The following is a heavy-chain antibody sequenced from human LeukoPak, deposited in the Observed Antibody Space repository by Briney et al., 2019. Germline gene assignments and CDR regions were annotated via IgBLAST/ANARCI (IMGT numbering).Heavy chain of an antibody. CDR2: ISSSSSTI. V-gene: IGHV3-48*04. CDR1: GFTFSSYS. CDR3: ARAGYGGNSGLSNY. Sequence: PGGSLRLSCAASGFTFSSYSMNWVRQAPGRGLEWVSYISSSSSTIYYADSVKGRFTISRDNAKNSLYLQMNSLRAEDTAVYYCARAGYGGNSGLSNYWGQGTLVTVSS. D-gene: IGHD4-23*01. J-gene: IGHJ4*02.